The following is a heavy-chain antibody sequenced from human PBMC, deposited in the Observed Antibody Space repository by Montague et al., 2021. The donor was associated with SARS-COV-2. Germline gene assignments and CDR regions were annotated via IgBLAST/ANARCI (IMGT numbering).Heavy chain of an antibody. Sequence: SETLSLTCSVTGFPISSGNHWGWIRQSPGKGPEWIGSIYHSGYTSYNPSLRSRVTISGDTSKNQFSLRLSSVTAADTAVYYCVRVSYYYDRNDPPLGWFDPGGQGSLVTVSS. J-gene: IGHJ5*02. CDR3: VRVSYYYDRNDPPLGWFDP. V-gene: IGHV4-38-2*02. CDR1: GFPISSGNH. CDR2: IYHSGYT. D-gene: IGHD3-22*01.